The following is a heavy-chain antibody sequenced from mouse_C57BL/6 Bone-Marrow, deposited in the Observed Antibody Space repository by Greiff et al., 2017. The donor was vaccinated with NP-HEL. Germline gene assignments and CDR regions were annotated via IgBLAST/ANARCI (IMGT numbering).Heavy chain of an antibody. V-gene: IGHV1-81*01. CDR2: IYPRSGNT. J-gene: IGHJ3*01. D-gene: IGHD2-14*01. Sequence: QVQLQQSGAELARPGASVKLSCKASGYTFTSYGISWVKQRTGQGLEWIGEIYPRSGNTYYNEKFKGKATLTADKSSSTAYMALRSLTSEDSAVYFCARERGTLAWFAYWGQGTLVTVSA. CDR3: ARERGTLAWFAY. CDR1: GYTFTSYG.